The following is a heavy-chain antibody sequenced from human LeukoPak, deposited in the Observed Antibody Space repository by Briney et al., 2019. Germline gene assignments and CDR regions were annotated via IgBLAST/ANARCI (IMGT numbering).Heavy chain of an antibody. CDR2: IYHSGST. Sequence: SSETLSLTCTVSGYSISSGYYWGWIRQPPGKGLEWIGSIYHSGSTYYNPSLKSRVTISVDTSKNQFSLKLSSVTAADTAVYYCARDGRALRPGQLVPLDYWGQGTLVTVSS. J-gene: IGHJ4*02. V-gene: IGHV4-38-2*02. CDR3: ARDGRALRPGQLVPLDY. CDR1: GYSISSGYY. D-gene: IGHD6-6*01.